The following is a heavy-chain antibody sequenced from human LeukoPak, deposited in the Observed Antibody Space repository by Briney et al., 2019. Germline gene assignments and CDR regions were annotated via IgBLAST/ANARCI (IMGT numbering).Heavy chain of an antibody. CDR1: GFTFSSYS. CDR2: SSSSSSYI. J-gene: IGHJ4*02. V-gene: IGHV3-21*01. D-gene: IGHD6-6*01. Sequence: GGSLRLSCAASGFTFSSYSMNWVRQAPGKGLEWVSSSSSSSSYIYYADSVKGRFTISRDNAKNSLYLQMNSLRAEDTAVYYCARDQVSSSPTIAYWGQGTLDTVFS. CDR3: ARDQVSSSPTIAY.